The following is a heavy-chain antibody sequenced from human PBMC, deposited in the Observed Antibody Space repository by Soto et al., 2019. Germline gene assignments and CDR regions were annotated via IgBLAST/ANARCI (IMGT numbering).Heavy chain of an antibody. J-gene: IGHJ6*02. CDR1: RLTFSSYG. Sequence: QVQLVESGGGVVQPGRSLRLSCAVSRLTFSSYGMHWVRQAPGKGLEWVAFISYDGSKKYYADSVKGRFTISRDNSKNTLYLQMNSLTPEDTAVYYCATLDYTKISCLYGLDIWGQGTTVTVSS. CDR3: ATLDYTKISCLYGLDI. D-gene: IGHD4-4*01. V-gene: IGHV3-30*03. CDR2: ISYDGSKK.